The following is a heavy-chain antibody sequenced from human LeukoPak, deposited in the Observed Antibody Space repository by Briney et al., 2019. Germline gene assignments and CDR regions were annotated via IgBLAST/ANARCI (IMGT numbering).Heavy chain of an antibody. Sequence: VASVKVSCTASGYRFTSDGITWVRQAPGQGLEWMGWISPYNGYTKYAENLQGRVTMTADTSTSTAFLELRYLRFDDTAVYYCARDHYADYFRWFDPWGQGTLVTVSS. CDR1: GYRFTSDG. V-gene: IGHV1-18*04. D-gene: IGHD4-17*01. CDR2: ISPYNGYT. J-gene: IGHJ5*02. CDR3: ARDHYADYFRWFDP.